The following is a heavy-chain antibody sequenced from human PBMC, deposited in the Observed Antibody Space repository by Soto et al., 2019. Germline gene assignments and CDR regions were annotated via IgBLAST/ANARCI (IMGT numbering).Heavy chain of an antibody. V-gene: IGHV3-13*04. D-gene: IGHD5-12*01. Sequence: GGSLRLSCAASGFTFSSYAMHWVRQATGKGLEWVSAIDTAGDTYYPGSVKGRFTISRENAKNSLYLQMNSLRAGDTAVYYCARVGRLQFFDYWGQGTLVTVSS. CDR1: GFTFSSYA. J-gene: IGHJ4*02. CDR2: IDTAGDT. CDR3: ARVGRLQFFDY.